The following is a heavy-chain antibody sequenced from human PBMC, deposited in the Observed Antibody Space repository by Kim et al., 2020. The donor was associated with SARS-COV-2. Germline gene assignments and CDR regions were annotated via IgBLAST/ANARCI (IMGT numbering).Heavy chain of an antibody. CDR1: GYSFTSYW. CDR3: AISPYYYDSPPLGYGMDV. CDR2: IYPGDSDT. Sequence: GESLKISCKGSGYSFTSYWIGWVRQMPGKGLEWMGIIYPGDSDTRYSPSFQGQVTISADKSISTAYLQWSSLKASDTAMYYCAISPYYYDSPPLGYGMDVWGQGTTVTVSS. J-gene: IGHJ6*02. D-gene: IGHD3-22*01. V-gene: IGHV5-51*01.